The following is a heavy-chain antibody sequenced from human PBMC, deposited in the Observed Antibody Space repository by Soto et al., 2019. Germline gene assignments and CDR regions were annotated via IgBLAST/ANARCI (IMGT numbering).Heavy chain of an antibody. V-gene: IGHV1-58*02. J-gene: IGHJ6*03. CDR2: IVVGSGNT. D-gene: IGHD3-3*01. CDR1: GCTESNSA. Sequence: PSWKIACGSAGCTESNSAIQWVRPTSGQRLEWIGWIVVGSGNTNYARELHGRVTITRDMSTSAAYMELSSLRSEDTAIYYCAARSGYYTSYYYMAVWREGTTVTVSS. CDR3: AARSGYYTSYYYMAV.